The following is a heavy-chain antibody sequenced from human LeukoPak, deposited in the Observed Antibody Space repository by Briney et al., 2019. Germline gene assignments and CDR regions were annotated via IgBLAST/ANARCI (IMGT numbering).Heavy chain of an antibody. V-gene: IGHV1-2*02. D-gene: IGHD3-3*01. CDR1: GYTFTGYY. J-gene: IGHJ3*02. CDR3: ARATTLLDYDFWSGHPPLDAFDI. Sequence: GASVKVSCKASGYTFTGYYMHWVRQAPGQGLEWMGWINPNSGGTNYAQKFQGRVTMTRDTSISTAYMELSRLRSDDTAVYYCARATTLLDYDFWSGHPPLDAFDIWGQGTMVTVSS. CDR2: INPNSGGT.